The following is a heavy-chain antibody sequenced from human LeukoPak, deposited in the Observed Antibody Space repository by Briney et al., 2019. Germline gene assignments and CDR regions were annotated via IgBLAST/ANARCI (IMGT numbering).Heavy chain of an antibody. J-gene: IGHJ4*01. V-gene: IGHV1-69*05. D-gene: IGHD6-13*01. CDR3: ARSRGQHKITFDY. CDR2: IIPIFGTA. Sequence: SVKVSCKASGGTFSSSAISWVRQAPGQGLEWMGGIIPIFGTANYAQKFQGRVTITTDESTSTAYMELSSLRSEDTAVYYCARSRGQHKITFDYWGQGTLVTVSS. CDR1: GGTFSSSA.